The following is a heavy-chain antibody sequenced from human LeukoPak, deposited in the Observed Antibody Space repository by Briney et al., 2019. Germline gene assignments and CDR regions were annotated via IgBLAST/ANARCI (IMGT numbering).Heavy chain of an antibody. CDR2: IYYSGST. CDR1: GGSLRSSNYY. Sequence: SETLSLTCTVSGGSLRSSNYYWGWIRQPPGKGLEWIGSIYYSGSTYYNPSLKSRVTISVDTSKNEFSLKLSSVTAADTAVYYCARRRRATPILFHYWGQGTLVTVSS. J-gene: IGHJ4*02. CDR3: ARRRRATPILFHY. D-gene: IGHD5-12*01. V-gene: IGHV4-39*01.